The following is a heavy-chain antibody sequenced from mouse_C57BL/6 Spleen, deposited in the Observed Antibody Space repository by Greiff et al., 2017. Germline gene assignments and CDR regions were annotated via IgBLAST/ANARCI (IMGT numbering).Heavy chain of an antibody. CDR3: ARHGSRGFAY. D-gene: IGHD1-1*01. J-gene: IGHJ3*01. CDR2: ISYDGSN. Sequence: EVKLQESGPGLVKPSQSLSLTCSVTGYSITSGYYWNWIRQFPGNKLEWMGYISYDGSNNYNPSLKNRISITRDTSKNQFFLKLNSVTTEDTATYYCARHGSRGFAYWGQGTLVTVSA. CDR1: GYSITSGYY. V-gene: IGHV3-6*01.